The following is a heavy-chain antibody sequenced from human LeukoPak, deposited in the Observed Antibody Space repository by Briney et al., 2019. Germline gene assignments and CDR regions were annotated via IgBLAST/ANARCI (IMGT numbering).Heavy chain of an antibody. CDR1: GFTFSTYG. Sequence: GGSLRLSCEASGFTFSTYGMNWVRQAPGKGLEWVSGIGGSGDRTYYADSVKGRFTISRDNSKNTLYLQMNSLRAEDTAVYYCANLPTNILTGYSWGQGTLVTVSS. J-gene: IGHJ5*02. D-gene: IGHD3-9*01. CDR3: ANLPTNILTGYS. V-gene: IGHV3-23*01. CDR2: IGGSGDRT.